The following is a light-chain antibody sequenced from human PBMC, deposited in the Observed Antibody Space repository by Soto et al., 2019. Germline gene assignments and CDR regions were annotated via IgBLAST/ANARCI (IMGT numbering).Light chain of an antibody. CDR2: GES. Sequence: EIVMTQSPATLSVSPGERATLSCRASQSVSGNLAWYQQKPGQAPRLLIYGESTRATGIPARFSGSGSGTDFTLTISSLQSEDFAIYYCQQYNNWPPTFGQGTRLEIK. J-gene: IGKJ5*01. CDR1: QSVSGN. V-gene: IGKV3-15*01. CDR3: QQYNNWPPT.